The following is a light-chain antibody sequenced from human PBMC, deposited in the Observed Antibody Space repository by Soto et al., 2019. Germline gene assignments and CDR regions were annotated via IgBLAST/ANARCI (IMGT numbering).Light chain of an antibody. J-gene: IGKJ1*01. CDR2: GAS. CDR3: QKYNNWPWT. Sequence: EIVMTQSPATLSVSPGERATLSCRASQSVSSNLAWYQQKPGQAPRLLIYGASTRATGIPARFSGSGSGTEFTLTISSLQSEDFAVYYCQKYNNWPWTFGQGTNVEIK. CDR1: QSVSSN. V-gene: IGKV3-15*01.